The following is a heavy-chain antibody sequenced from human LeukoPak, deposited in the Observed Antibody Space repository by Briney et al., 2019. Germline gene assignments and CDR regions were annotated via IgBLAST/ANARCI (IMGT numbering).Heavy chain of an antibody. D-gene: IGHD2-15*01. V-gene: IGHV3-23*01. CDR1: GFTFSSYA. CDR2: ISGSGGST. Sequence: GGSLRLSCAASGFTFSSYAMSWVRQAPGKGLEWVSAISGSGGSTYYTDSVKGRFTVSRENSKNTVFLQMNSLRAEDTAVYYCSNDIVADEGGGYWGQGTLVTVSS. CDR3: SNDIVADEGGGY. J-gene: IGHJ4*02.